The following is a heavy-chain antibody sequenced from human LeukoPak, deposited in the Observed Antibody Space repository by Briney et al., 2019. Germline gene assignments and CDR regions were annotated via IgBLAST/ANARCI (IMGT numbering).Heavy chain of an antibody. D-gene: IGHD2-2*01. CDR2: ISSSSSYM. Sequence: GGSLRLSCAASGFTFSSYSMNWVRQAPGKGLKWVSSISSSSSYMYYADSVKGRFTISRDNAKNSLYLQMNSLRAEDTAVYYCARATKERSRYCSSTSCKYPFDYWGQGTLVTVSS. CDR3: ARATKERSRYCSSTSCKYPFDY. J-gene: IGHJ4*02. V-gene: IGHV3-21*01. CDR1: GFTFSSYS.